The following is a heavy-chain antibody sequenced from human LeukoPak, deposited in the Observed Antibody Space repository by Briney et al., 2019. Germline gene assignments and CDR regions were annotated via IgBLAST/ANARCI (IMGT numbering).Heavy chain of an antibody. V-gene: IGHV3-15*01. CDR3: TTLKYQLPQAAPLYGMDV. J-gene: IGHJ6*04. Sequence: PGGSLRLSCAASGFTSSNAWMSWVRQAPGKGLEWVGRIKSKTDGGTTDYAAPAKGRFTISRDDSKNTLYLQMNSLKTEDTAVYYCTTLKYQLPQAAPLYGMDVWGKGTTVTVSS. CDR1: GFTSSNAW. D-gene: IGHD2-2*01. CDR2: IKSKTDGGTT.